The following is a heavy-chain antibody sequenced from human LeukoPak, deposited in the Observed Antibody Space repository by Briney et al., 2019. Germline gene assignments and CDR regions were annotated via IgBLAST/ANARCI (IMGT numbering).Heavy chain of an antibody. D-gene: IGHD3-10*01. CDR3: ARDRVYGSGSYRTYYYYGMEV. CDR2: IYNGGST. V-gene: IGHV3-53*01. Sequence: PGGSLRLSCAASGFTVSSNYMSWVRQAPGKGLEWVSVIYNGGSTYYADSLKSGFTISRDNSKNTLSLQMNSLRAEDTDVYYCARDRVYGSGSYRTYYYYGMEVWGQGTTVTVSS. CDR1: GFTVSSNY. J-gene: IGHJ6*02.